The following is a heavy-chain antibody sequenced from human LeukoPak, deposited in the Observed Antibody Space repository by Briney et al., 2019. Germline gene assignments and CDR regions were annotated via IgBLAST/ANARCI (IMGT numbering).Heavy chain of an antibody. J-gene: IGHJ4*02. D-gene: IGHD6-13*01. CDR3: ARHVGNSKYYFDY. CDR2: IYYTGKT. CDR1: SGSISNGNYF. Sequence: SETLSLTXTVSSGSISNGNYFWGWIRQPPGKGLEWIATIYYTGKTYYNPSLKSRVTISVDTSKNQFPLKLYSVTATDTAVYCCARHVGNSKYYFDYWGQGTLVTVSS. V-gene: IGHV4-39*01.